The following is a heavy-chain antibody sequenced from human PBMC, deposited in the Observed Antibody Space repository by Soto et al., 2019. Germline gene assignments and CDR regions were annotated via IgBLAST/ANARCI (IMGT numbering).Heavy chain of an antibody. J-gene: IGHJ6*03. CDR3: AHSKSDYRNSPLPGWMFYYYMDV. Sequence: QITLKESGPTLVKPTQTLTLTCTFSGFSLSTSGVGVGWIRQPPGKALEWLALIYWDDDKRYSPSLKSRLTITKDTSKNQVVLTMTNMDPVDTATYYCAHSKSDYRNSPLPGWMFYYYMDVWGKGTTVTVSS. CDR1: GFSLSTSGVG. CDR2: IYWDDDK. D-gene: IGHD4-4*01. V-gene: IGHV2-5*02.